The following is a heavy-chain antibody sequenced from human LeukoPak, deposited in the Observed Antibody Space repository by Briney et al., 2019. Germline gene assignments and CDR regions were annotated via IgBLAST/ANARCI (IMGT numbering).Heavy chain of an antibody. V-gene: IGHV3-30*02. CDR2: IRYDGSNK. CDR1: GFTFSSHG. D-gene: IGHD6-19*01. CDR3: AKDAGYSSGWSTI. Sequence: GGSLRLSCAASGFTFSSHGMHWVRQAPGKGLEWVAFIRYDGSNKYYADSVKGRFTISRDNSKNTLYLQMNSLRAEDTAVYYCAKDAGYSSGWSTIWGQGTLVTVSS. J-gene: IGHJ4*02.